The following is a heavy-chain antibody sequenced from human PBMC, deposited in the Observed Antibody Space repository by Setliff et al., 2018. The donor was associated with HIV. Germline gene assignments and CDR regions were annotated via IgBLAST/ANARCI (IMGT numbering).Heavy chain of an antibody. CDR2: IYTSGST. Sequence: PSETLSLTCTVSGGSISSGSYYWSWIRQPAGKGLEWIGHIYTSGSTNYNPSLKSRVTISVDTSKNQFSLKLSSVTAADTAVYYCATILVYGVYKWFNPWGQGTLVTVSS. CDR1: GGSISSGSYY. J-gene: IGHJ5*02. V-gene: IGHV4-61*09. CDR3: ATILVYGVYKWFNP. D-gene: IGHD3-3*01.